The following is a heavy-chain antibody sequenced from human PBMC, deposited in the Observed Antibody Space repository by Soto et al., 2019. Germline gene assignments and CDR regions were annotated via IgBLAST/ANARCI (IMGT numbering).Heavy chain of an antibody. CDR1: AGTFFISG. Sequence: GASVKVCCKTSAGTFFISGFGWVRRAPGEGLEWVGGIIPTLGTIHVAQRFQGRVTFTADKSTNTAYMEMNSLTSEDTALYYCARAAEWEQPSNQYYFDFWGQGTLVTVSS. D-gene: IGHD1-26*01. CDR2: IIPTLGTI. CDR3: ARAAEWEQPSNQYYFDF. V-gene: IGHV1-69*10. J-gene: IGHJ4*02.